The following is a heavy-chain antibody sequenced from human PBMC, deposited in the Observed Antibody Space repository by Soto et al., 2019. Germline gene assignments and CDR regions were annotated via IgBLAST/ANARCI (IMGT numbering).Heavy chain of an antibody. CDR3: ARDPGPRSASIRGLGWFDP. J-gene: IGHJ5*02. CDR2: INRGGSEE. D-gene: IGHD2-2*01. CDR1: GFTVSGYW. V-gene: IGHV3-7*03. Sequence: PGGALRLSCVASGFTVSGYWMSWVRQAAGKGQEWVANINRGGSEEHYEASVKGRFTISRDNAKNSVYLQMDSLRGDDSAVYSCARDPGPRSASIRGLGWFDPWGQGTLVTVSS.